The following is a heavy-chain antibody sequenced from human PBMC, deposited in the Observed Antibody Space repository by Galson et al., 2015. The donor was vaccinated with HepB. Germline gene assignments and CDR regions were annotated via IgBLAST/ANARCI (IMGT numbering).Heavy chain of an antibody. J-gene: IGHJ2*01. Sequence: CAISGDSVSSNSATWSWVRQSPSRGLEWLGRTFYRSKWYPDYALAVNSRIIINAGTSKHQFSLQLNSVTTEDTAVYFRARVLSGDPEPYFDPWGRGTLVTVSS. V-gene: IGHV6-1*01. CDR1: GDSVSSNSAT. CDR2: TFYRSKWYP. CDR3: ARVLSGDPEPYFDP. D-gene: IGHD1-14*01.